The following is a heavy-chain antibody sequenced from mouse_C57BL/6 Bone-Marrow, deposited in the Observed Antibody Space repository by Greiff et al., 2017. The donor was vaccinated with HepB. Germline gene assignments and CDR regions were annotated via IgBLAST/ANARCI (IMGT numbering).Heavy chain of an antibody. CDR1: GYAFSSSW. J-gene: IGHJ4*01. CDR3: ASYVWRGYAMDY. D-gene: IGHD1-1*02. V-gene: IGHV1-82*01. Sequence: VQLQESGPELVKPGASVKISCKASGYAFSSSWMNWVKQRPGKGLEWIGRIYPGDGDTNYNGKFKGKATLTADKSSSTAYMQLSSLTSEDSAVYFCASYVWRGYAMDYWGQGTSVTVSS. CDR2: IYPGDGDT.